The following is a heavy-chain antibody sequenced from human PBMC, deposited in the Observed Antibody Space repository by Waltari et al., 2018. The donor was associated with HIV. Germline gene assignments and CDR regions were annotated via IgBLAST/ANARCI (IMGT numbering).Heavy chain of an antibody. J-gene: IGHJ5*02. D-gene: IGHD2-8*01. Sequence: EVQLVESGGGLVQPGGSLRLSCAASGFTFSSYWMSWVRQAPGKGLEWVDNIKQDGSEKYYVDSMKGQFTISRDNAKNSLYLQINSLRAEDTAVYYCAGRSPARRLNWFDPWGQGTLVIVSS. V-gene: IGHV3-7*01. CDR2: IKQDGSEK. CDR1: GFTFSSYW. CDR3: AGRSPARRLNWFDP.